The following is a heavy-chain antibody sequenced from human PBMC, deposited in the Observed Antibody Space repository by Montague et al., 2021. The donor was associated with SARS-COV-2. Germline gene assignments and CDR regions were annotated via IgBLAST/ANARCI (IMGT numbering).Heavy chain of an antibody. D-gene: IGHD1-26*01. CDR1: GFSLSTSTMC. V-gene: IGHV2-70*17. J-gene: IGHJ6*02. CDR2: IDWDDEK. CDR3: ARIRWVPKDYYYYCLDV. Sequence: PALVKPTQTLTLICTFSGFSLSTSTMCVSWIRQPPGKAMEWLAPIDWDDEKFYSTSLKTRLTISKDASKNQVVLTLTNMDPVDTATYYCARIRWVPKDYYYYCLDVWGQGTTVTVSS.